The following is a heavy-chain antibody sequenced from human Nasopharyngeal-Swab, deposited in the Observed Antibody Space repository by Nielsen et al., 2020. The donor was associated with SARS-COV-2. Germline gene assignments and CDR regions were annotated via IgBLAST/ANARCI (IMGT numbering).Heavy chain of an antibody. Sequence: SLKISCAASGFTFDDCAMHWVRQAPGKGLEWVSGISWNSGSIGYADSVKGRFAISRDNAKNSLYLQMNSLRAEDTALYYCAKDGGYSYGSYYYYYMDVWGKGTTVTVSS. J-gene: IGHJ6*03. CDR3: AKDGGYSYGSYYYYYMDV. V-gene: IGHV3-9*01. D-gene: IGHD5-18*01. CDR2: ISWNSGSI. CDR1: GFTFDDCA.